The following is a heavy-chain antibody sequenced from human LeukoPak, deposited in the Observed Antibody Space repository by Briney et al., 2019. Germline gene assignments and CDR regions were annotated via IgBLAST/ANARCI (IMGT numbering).Heavy chain of an antibody. V-gene: IGHV3-21*01. CDR2: ISSSSSYI. CDR3: ARGGGTNYYGSGSYPYYFDY. J-gene: IGHJ4*02. CDR1: GFTFSSYS. Sequence: GGSLRLSCAASGFTFSSYSMKWVRQAPGKGLEWVSSISSSSSYIYYADSVKGRFTISRDNAKNSLYLQMNSLRAEDTAVYYCARGGGTNYYGSGSYPYYFDYWGQGTLVTVSS. D-gene: IGHD3-10*01.